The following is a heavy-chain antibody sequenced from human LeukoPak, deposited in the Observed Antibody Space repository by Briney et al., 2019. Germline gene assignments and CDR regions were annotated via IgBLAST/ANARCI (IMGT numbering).Heavy chain of an antibody. D-gene: IGHD4-17*01. CDR3: ARHGGYGDFLTEYFQH. J-gene: IGHJ1*01. Sequence: GESLKISCKGSGYSFTSYWIGWVRQMPGKGLEWMGIIHPGDSDTRYSPSFQGQVTISADKSISTVYLQWSSLKASDTAMYYCARHGGYGDFLTEYFQHWGQGTLVTVSS. V-gene: IGHV5-51*01. CDR1: GYSFTSYW. CDR2: IHPGDSDT.